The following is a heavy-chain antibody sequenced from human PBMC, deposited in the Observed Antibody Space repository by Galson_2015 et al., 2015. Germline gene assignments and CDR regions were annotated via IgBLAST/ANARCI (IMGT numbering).Heavy chain of an antibody. CDR1: GYTFTDYY. D-gene: IGHD3-10*01. CDR2: INPIGGSA. Sequence: SVKVSCKASGYTFTDYYLNWVRQAPGQGLEWMGIINPIGGSAYYAQNFQDRVTMTRDNSTSTVYMELGSLMSEDTAVYYCARDSGTAVGSSELGHWGQGTLVTVSS. V-gene: IGHV1-46*01. J-gene: IGHJ4*02. CDR3: ARDSGTAVGSSELGH.